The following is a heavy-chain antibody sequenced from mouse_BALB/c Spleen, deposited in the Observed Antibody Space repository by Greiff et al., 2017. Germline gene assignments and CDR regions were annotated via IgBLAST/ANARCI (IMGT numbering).Heavy chain of an antibody. Sequence: QVQLQQSGAELVRPGTSVKVSCKASGYAFTNYLIEWVKQRPGQGLEWIGVINPGSGGTNYNEKFKGKATLTADKSSSTAYMQLSSLTSDDSAVYFCAREDDYAWFAYWGQGTRVTVSA. CDR1: GYAFTNYL. V-gene: IGHV1-54*01. CDR3: AREDDYAWFAY. J-gene: IGHJ3*01. D-gene: IGHD2-4*01. CDR2: INPGSGGT.